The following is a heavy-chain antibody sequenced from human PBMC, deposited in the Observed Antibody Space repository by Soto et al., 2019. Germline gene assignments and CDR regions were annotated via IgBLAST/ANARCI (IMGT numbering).Heavy chain of an antibody. CDR1: AYPFSNYD. D-gene: IGHD2-15*01. CDR2: MNPYSGNT. Sequence: ASVKVSCKASAYPFSNYDINWVRQATGQGPEWMGWMNPYSGNTGYAQKFQGRVTMTRNTSISTAYMELGSLRSEDTAVYYCGMSTRDCSVSSRCDYYFDYWGQGTPVTVSS. J-gene: IGHJ4*02. V-gene: IGHV1-8*01. CDR3: GMSTRDCSVSSRCDYYFDY.